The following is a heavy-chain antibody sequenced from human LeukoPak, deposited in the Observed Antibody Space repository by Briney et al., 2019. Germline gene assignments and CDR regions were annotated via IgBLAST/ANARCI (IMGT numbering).Heavy chain of an antibody. Sequence: GGSLGLSCSASGFTFSSYGMNWVRQAPGKGLEWVAFIRYDGSNKYYADSVKGRFTISRDNSKNTLYLQMNSLRAEDTAVYYCAKDFAMAHDYWGQGTLVTVSS. CDR3: AKDFAMAHDY. V-gene: IGHV3-30*02. CDR1: GFTFSSYG. J-gene: IGHJ4*02. CDR2: IRYDGSNK. D-gene: IGHD5-18*01.